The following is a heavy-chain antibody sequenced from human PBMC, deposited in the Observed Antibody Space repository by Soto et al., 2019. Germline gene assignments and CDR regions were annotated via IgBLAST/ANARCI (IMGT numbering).Heavy chain of an antibody. CDR1: GYSFTSYW. CDR2: IYPGDSDT. CDR3: ARYYYDSSYLSGFDP. J-gene: IGHJ5*02. Sequence: GESLKISCKGSGYSFTSYWIGWVRQMPGKGLEWMGIIYPGDSDTRYSPSFQGQVTISADKSTSTAYLQWSSLKASDTAMYYCARYYYDSSYLSGFDPWGQGTLVTVSS. D-gene: IGHD3-22*01. V-gene: IGHV5-51*01.